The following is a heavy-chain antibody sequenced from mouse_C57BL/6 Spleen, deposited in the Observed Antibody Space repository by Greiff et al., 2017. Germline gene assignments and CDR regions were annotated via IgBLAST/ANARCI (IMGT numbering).Heavy chain of an antibody. D-gene: IGHD2-3*01. CDR3: ARGMGDYFDY. Sequence: EVMLVESGGGLVKPGGSLKLSCAASGFTFSDYGMHWVRQAPEKGLAWVSYLSSGSRTIYYADTVKGRFTISRDNAKNTLFLQMTRLRSEDTAMYYCARGMGDYFDYWGQGTTLTVSS. V-gene: IGHV5-17*01. CDR1: GFTFSDYG. CDR2: LSSGSRTI. J-gene: IGHJ2*01.